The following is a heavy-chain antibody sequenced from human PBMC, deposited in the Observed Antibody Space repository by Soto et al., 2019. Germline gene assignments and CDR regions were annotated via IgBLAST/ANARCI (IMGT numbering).Heavy chain of an antibody. V-gene: IGHV3-53*01. D-gene: IGHD3-10*01. Sequence: GGSLRLSCAASGFTVSSNYMSWVRQGPRKGLEWVSVIYSGGSTYYADSVKGRFTISRDNSKNTLYLQMNSLRAEDTAVYYCARTMVGGSADYFDYWGQGTLVTVSS. CDR1: GFTVSSNY. CDR3: ARTMVGGSADYFDY. J-gene: IGHJ4*02. CDR2: IYSGGST.